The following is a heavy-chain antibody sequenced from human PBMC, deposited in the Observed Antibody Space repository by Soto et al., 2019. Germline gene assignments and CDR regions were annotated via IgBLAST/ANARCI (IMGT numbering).Heavy chain of an antibody. CDR2: ISGSGGST. Sequence: GGSLRLSCAASGFTFSSYAMSWVRQAPGKGLEWVSAISGSGGSTYYADSVKGRFTISRDNSKNTLYLQMNSLRAEDTAVYYCAKDQAAGRYSYGSSLDYWGQGTLVTVPQ. CDR3: AKDQAAGRYSYGSSLDY. J-gene: IGHJ4*02. V-gene: IGHV3-23*01. CDR1: GFTFSSYA. D-gene: IGHD5-18*01.